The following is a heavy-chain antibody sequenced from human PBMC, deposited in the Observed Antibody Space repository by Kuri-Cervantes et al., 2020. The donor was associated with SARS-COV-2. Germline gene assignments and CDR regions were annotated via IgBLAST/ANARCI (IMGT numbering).Heavy chain of an antibody. Sequence: SETLSLTGTVSGGSISSYYWSWIRQPPGKGLEWSGYIYYSGSTNYNPSLKSRVTMSVDTSKNQFSLKLSSVTAADTAVYYCARDRPAAGLLYYYYGMDVWGQGTTVTVSS. J-gene: IGHJ6*02. CDR2: IYYSGST. V-gene: IGHV4-59*01. CDR1: GGSISSYY. CDR3: ARDRPAAGLLYYYYGMDV. D-gene: IGHD6-13*01.